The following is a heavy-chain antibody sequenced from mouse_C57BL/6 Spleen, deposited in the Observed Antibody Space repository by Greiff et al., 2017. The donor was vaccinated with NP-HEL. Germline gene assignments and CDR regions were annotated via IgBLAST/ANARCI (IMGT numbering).Heavy chain of an antibody. CDR3: TRNRCLLPPNDMDY. V-gene: IGHV1-15*01. D-gene: IGHD1-1*01. CDR1: GYTFTDYE. J-gene: IGHJ4*01. Sequence: VQLQQSGAELVRPGASVTLSCKASGYTFTDYEMHWVKQTPVHGLEWIGAIDPETGGTAYNQKFKGKAILTADKSSSTAYMALRSLTSEDSAVYYCTRNRCLLPPNDMDYWGQGTSVTVSS. CDR2: IDPETGGT.